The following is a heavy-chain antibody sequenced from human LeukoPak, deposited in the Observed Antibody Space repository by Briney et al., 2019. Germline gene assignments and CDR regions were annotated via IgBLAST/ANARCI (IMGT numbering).Heavy chain of an antibody. Sequence: GGSLRLSCAASGFTFSSYEMNWVRQAPGKGLEWVGHIQSKPDGGTADYAAPVKGRFTISRDDSKNTLYLVINSLKTEDTAVYYCTTRGHLRGIDHWGQGTLVTVSS. CDR2: IQSKPDGGTA. V-gene: IGHV3-15*01. CDR3: TTRGHLRGIDH. D-gene: IGHD3-10*01. J-gene: IGHJ4*02. CDR1: GFTFSSYE.